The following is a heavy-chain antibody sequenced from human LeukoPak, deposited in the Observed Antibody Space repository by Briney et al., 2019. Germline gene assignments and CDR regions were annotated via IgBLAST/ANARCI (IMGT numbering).Heavy chain of an antibody. CDR1: GDSISSNY. V-gene: IGHV4-59*08. CDR2: ISYSGGT. J-gene: IGHJ5*02. CDR3: ARRVIMSAAGVPDTWLDP. D-gene: IGHD2-8*01. Sequence: PSETLSLTCTFPGDSISSNYWSWIRQPPGKGLEWVGHISYSGGTKYNPSLQSRVTISIDTSKNQFSLNLSSVTAADTAVYYCARRVIMSAAGVPDTWLDPWGQGILVTVSS.